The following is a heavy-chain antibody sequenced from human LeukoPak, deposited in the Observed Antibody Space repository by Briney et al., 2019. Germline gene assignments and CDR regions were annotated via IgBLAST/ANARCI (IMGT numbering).Heavy chain of an antibody. D-gene: IGHD3-22*01. CDR2: IKQDGSEK. Sequence: GGSLRLSCAASGFTFSSFWMTWVRQAPGKGLQWVANIKQDGSEKYYVDSVKGRFTISRDNAKNSLYLQMNSLRAEDTAVYYCARGAYYYEDWGQGTLVTVSS. J-gene: IGHJ4*02. CDR3: ARGAYYYED. CDR1: GFTFSSFW. V-gene: IGHV3-7*01.